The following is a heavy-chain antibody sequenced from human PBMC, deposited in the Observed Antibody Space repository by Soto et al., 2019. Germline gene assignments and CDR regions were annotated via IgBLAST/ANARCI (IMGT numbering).Heavy chain of an antibody. J-gene: IGHJ4*02. CDR2: IYYSGST. CDR1: GGSISSYY. V-gene: IGHV4-59*01. Sequence: QVQLQESGPGLVKPSETLSLTCTVSGGSISSYYWSWIRQPPGKGLEWIGYIYYSGSTNYNPSLKSRVTISVDTSKNQFSLKLSSVTAADTAVYYCSLRGRWPSIDYWGQGTLVTVSS. D-gene: IGHD6-13*01. CDR3: SLRGRWPSIDY.